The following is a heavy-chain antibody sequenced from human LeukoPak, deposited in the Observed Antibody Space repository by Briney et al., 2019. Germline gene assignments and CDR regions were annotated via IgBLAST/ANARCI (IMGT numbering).Heavy chain of an antibody. CDR3: ARLAVGNDA. J-gene: IGHJ4*02. CDR2: IHPNSGGT. V-gene: IGHV1-2*02. Sequence: ASVQVSCKASGYTFIDYYMHWVRQAPGQAPGQGLEWMGWIHPNSGGTNYAQKFQGRVTMTRDTSISTAYMELSRLSSDDTAVYYCARLAVGNDAWGQGTLVTVSS. D-gene: IGHD6-19*01. CDR1: GYTFIDYY.